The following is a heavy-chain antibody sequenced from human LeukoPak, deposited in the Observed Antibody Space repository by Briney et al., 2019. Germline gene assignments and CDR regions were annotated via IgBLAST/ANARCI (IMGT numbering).Heavy chain of an antibody. CDR3: AKNQGFLEWNNWFDH. J-gene: IGHJ5*02. CDR2: INPSGGST. V-gene: IGHV1-46*01. D-gene: IGHD3-3*01. CDR1: GYTLTSYY. Sequence: ASVKVSRKASGYTLTSYYIHWVRQAPGQALEWMGIINPSGGSTTYAQKFQGRVTMTRDMSTSTVYMELSSLRSEDTAVYYCAKNQGFLEWNNWFDHWGQGTLVTVSS.